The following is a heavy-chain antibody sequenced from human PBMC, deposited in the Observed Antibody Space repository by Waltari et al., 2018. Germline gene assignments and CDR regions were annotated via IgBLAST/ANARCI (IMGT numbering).Heavy chain of an antibody. V-gene: IGHV3-53*01. J-gene: IGHJ6*02. CDR3: ARLSDPNKYYYGMDV. CDR2: IYRGGSI. Sequence: EVQLVQSGGGLIPPGGSLRLSCAASGLSVIDNYMSWVRQAPGKGLDWVLVIYRGGSIKYGDSVKGRFTLSRDNSKNTLFLQMNSLRSEDTAVYYCARLSDPNKYYYGMDVWGQGTTVTVSS. D-gene: IGHD3-16*02. CDR1: GLSVIDNY.